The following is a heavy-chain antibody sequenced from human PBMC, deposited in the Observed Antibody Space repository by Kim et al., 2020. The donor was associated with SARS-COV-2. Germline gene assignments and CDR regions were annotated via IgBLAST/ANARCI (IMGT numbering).Heavy chain of an antibody. CDR2: IWYDGSHT. Sequence: GGSLRLSRAASGFTFSTFVMHWVRQAPGKGLESVALIWYDGSHTYHADSVKGRFTISRDNSKNTLYLQLNSLRAEDTAVYYCARDLTGSIDYWGQGTLVTVSS. CDR3: ARDLTGSIDY. V-gene: IGHV3-33*01. J-gene: IGHJ4*02. D-gene: IGHD1-1*01. CDR1: GFTFSTFV.